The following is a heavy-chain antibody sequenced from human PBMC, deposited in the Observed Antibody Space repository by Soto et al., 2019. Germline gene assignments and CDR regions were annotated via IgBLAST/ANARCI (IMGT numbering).Heavy chain of an antibody. D-gene: IGHD2-2*01. CDR1: GYTFTTFA. CDR2: FNAADVNT. Sequence: QVQLVQSGAEVKKPGASVKVSCKASGYTFTTFAIHWLRQAPGQRLEWMGWFNAADVNTKYSPKFQGRVTITRDTSANTADMELSSLRSEDTAVYYCSRSPSFPPGSTDDTVSYFDYWGQGTLLTVSS. V-gene: IGHV1-3*01. J-gene: IGHJ4*02. CDR3: SRSPSFPPGSTDDTVSYFDY.